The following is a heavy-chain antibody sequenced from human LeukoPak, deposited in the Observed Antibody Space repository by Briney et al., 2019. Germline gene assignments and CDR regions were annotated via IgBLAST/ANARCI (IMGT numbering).Heavy chain of an antibody. Sequence: AGGSLRLSCAASGFTFSSYEMNWVRQAPGKGLEWVSYISSSSSTIYYADSVKGRFTISRVNAKNSLYLQMNSLRAEDTAVYYCARALYYYGSGRWYHGMDVWGQGTTVTVSS. V-gene: IGHV3-48*03. CDR1: GFTFSSYE. J-gene: IGHJ6*02. D-gene: IGHD3-10*01. CDR2: ISSSSSTI. CDR3: ARALYYYGSGRWYHGMDV.